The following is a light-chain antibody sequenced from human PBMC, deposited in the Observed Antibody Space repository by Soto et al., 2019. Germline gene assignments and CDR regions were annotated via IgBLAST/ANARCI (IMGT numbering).Light chain of an antibody. J-gene: IGKJ4*01. Sequence: EIVLTQSPGTLSLSPGEIATLSCRASESVSDNYLAWYQQRSGQAPRLVIYGASSRASAVPDRFSGSGSGADFTLPISRLEPEDFAVYYCQQYGSSPLTFGGGTKVDIK. CDR2: GAS. CDR1: ESVSDNY. V-gene: IGKV3-20*01. CDR3: QQYGSSPLT.